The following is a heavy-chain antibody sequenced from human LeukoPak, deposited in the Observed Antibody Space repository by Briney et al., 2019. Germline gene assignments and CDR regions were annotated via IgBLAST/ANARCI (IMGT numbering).Heavy chain of an antibody. D-gene: IGHD6-13*01. J-gene: IGHJ4*02. Sequence: GGSLRLSCAASGFTFSSYSMNWVRQAPGKGLEWVSSISSSSSYIYYADSVKGRFTISRDNAKNSLYLQMNSLRAEDTAVYYCARGLLGFAAEFDCWGQGTLVTVSS. CDR1: GFTFSSYS. CDR2: ISSSSSYI. V-gene: IGHV3-21*01. CDR3: ARGLLGFAAEFDC.